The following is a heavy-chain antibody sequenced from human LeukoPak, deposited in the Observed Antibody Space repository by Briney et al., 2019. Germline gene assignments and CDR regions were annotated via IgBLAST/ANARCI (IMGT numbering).Heavy chain of an antibody. CDR2: INPNSGGT. Sequence: ASVKVSCKASGYTFTDYYMYWVRQAPGQGLEWMGRINPNSGGTNFAQKFQGRVTMTRDTSISTAYMELSRLTSDDTAVYYCATGPSTTITTGYWGRGTLVTVSS. V-gene: IGHV1-2*06. D-gene: IGHD4-11*01. CDR1: GYTFTDYY. CDR3: ATGPSTTITTGY. J-gene: IGHJ4*02.